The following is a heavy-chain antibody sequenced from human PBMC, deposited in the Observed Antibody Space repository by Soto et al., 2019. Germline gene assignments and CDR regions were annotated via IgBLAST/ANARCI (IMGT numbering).Heavy chain of an antibody. Sequence: DVHLLEYGGGLVQPGGSLRLSCVASGFTLSDYDMGWVRQAPGKGLEWVSLIRGDGGATYYARSLEGRLTISRDTSENTLYLQMNSLRVEDTALYYCAKDRRGGEYPAFDLWGQGTLVTVSS. V-gene: IGHV3-23*01. CDR3: AKDRRGGEYPAFDL. CDR2: IRGDGGAT. D-gene: IGHD2-21*01. J-gene: IGHJ3*01. CDR1: GFTLSDYD.